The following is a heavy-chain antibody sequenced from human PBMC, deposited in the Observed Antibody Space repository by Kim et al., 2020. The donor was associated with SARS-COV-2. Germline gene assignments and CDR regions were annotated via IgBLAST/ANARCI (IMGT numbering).Heavy chain of an antibody. V-gene: IGHV4-34*01. D-gene: IGHD2-21*02. CDR3: ARMGRYGGNSHYYYYYGMDV. CDR1: GGSFSGYY. Sequence: SETLSLTCAVYGGSFSGYYWSWIRQPPGKGLEWIGEINHSGSTNYNPSLKSRVTISVDTSKNQFSLKLSSVTAADTAVYYCARMGRYGGNSHYYYYYGMDVWGQGTTVTVSS. CDR2: INHSGST. J-gene: IGHJ6*02.